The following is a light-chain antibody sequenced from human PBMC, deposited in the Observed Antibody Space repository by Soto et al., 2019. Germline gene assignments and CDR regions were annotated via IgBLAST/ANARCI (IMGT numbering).Light chain of an antibody. V-gene: IGLV1-44*01. CDR2: NNN. Sequence: QSVLTQAPSASAAPGQRVTISCSGSRSNIGANAVNWYQQLPGTAPRLLIYNNNQRPSGVPDRFSGSKSGTSASLAISGLQSDDEATYCCAAWADSLNVLYVFGTGTKLTVL. CDR3: AAWADSLNVLYV. CDR1: RSNIGANA. J-gene: IGLJ1*01.